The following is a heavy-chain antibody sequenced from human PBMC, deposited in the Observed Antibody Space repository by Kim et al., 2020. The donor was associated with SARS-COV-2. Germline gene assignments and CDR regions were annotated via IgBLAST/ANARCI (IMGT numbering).Heavy chain of an antibody. CDR3: ARDGLMVYATHYYGMDV. V-gene: IGHV4-59*01. J-gene: IGHJ6*02. Sequence: SETLSLTCTVSGGSISSYYWSWIRQPPGKGLEWIGYMYDSGSTNYNPSLNSRVTISVDTSKKQFSLKLSSVTAADTAVYYCARDGLMVYATHYYGMDVWGQGTTVTVSS. CDR1: GGSISSYY. D-gene: IGHD2-8*01. CDR2: MYDSGST.